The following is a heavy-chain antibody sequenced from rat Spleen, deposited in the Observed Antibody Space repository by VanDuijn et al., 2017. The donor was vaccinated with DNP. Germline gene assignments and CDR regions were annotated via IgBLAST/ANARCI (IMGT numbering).Heavy chain of an antibody. CDR3: TSNPHIRTAAPFDY. Sequence: EVQLVESGGGLVQPGRSLKLSCAASGFTFSDYYMAWVRQAPTKGLEWVASISYDGGSTYYRDSVKVRFTISRDNAKSTLYLQVNSLRSEDTATYYCTSNPHIRTAAPFDYWGQGASVTVSS. D-gene: IGHD3-8*01. V-gene: IGHV5-20*01. CDR2: ISYDGGST. J-gene: IGHJ4*01. CDR1: GFTFSDYY.